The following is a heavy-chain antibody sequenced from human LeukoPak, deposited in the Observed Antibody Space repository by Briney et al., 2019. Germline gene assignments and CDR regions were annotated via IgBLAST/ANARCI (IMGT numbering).Heavy chain of an antibody. CDR2: IKQDGSEK. V-gene: IGHV3-7*03. Sequence: GGSLGLSCAASGFTFSSYWMSWVRQAPGKGLEWVANIKQDGSEKYYVDSVKGRFTISRDNSKNTLYLQMNSLRAEDTAVYYCAKDQYCTSTSCYVGYWGQGTLVTVSS. J-gene: IGHJ4*02. CDR3: AKDQYCTSTSCYVGY. CDR1: GFTFSSYW. D-gene: IGHD2-2*01.